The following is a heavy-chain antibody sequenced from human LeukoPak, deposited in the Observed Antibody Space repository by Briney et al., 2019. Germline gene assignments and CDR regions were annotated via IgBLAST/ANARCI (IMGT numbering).Heavy chain of an antibody. V-gene: IGHV3-30*02. Sequence: GGSLRLSCAASGFPFSDYVMHWVRQAPGKGLEWVSVIRYDGNSKYYADSVKGRFTISRDNSKNTLYLQMNSLESEDTAVYYCARGNLASRGDYWGQGNLVTVSS. CDR2: IRYDGNSK. D-gene: IGHD6-6*01. CDR3: ARGNLASRGDY. J-gene: IGHJ4*02. CDR1: GFPFSDYV.